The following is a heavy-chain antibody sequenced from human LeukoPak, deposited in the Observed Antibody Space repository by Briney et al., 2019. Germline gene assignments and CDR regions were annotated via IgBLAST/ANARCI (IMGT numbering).Heavy chain of an antibody. D-gene: IGHD2-2*02. V-gene: IGHV1-69*02. J-gene: IGHJ6*03. CDR1: RGTFSSYT. CDR3: ASAGYCSSTSCYNGTYYYYYMDV. CDR2: IIPILGIA. Sequence: SVKVSCQASRGTFSSYTISWVRPAPGRELEGMGRIIPILGIANYAQKLQGRVTITADKSTSTAYMELSSLRSEDTAVYYCASAGYCSSTSCYNGTYYYYYMDVWGKGTTVTVSS.